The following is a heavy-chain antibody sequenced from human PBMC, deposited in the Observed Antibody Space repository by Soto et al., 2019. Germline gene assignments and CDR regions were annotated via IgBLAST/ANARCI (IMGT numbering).Heavy chain of an antibody. Sequence: QLQLQESGPGLVKPSETLSLTCTVSGGSISSSSYYWGWIRQPPGKGLEWIGSIYYSGSTYYNPSLKSRVTISVDTSKNQFSLKLSSVTAADTAVYYCASQGYCSGGSCYLTVIPSSPFDYWGQGTLVTVSS. J-gene: IGHJ4*02. CDR2: IYYSGST. CDR1: GGSISSSSYY. V-gene: IGHV4-39*01. D-gene: IGHD2-15*01. CDR3: ASQGYCSGGSCYLTVIPSSPFDY.